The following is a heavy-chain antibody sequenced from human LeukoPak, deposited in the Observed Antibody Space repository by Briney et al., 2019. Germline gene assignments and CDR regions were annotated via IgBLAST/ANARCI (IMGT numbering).Heavy chain of an antibody. Sequence: GGSLRLSCVASKFTFVNYEMNWVRQAPGKGLEWIAYINSGGNTMYYADSVKGRFTISRDNTKKSLYLQMNSLRAEDTAVYYCAKFFYDQSAYYPPSLDYWGQGVLVTVSS. CDR1: KFTFVNYE. J-gene: IGHJ4*02. CDR2: INSGGNTM. D-gene: IGHD3-22*01. V-gene: IGHV3-48*03. CDR3: AKFFYDQSAYYPPSLDY.